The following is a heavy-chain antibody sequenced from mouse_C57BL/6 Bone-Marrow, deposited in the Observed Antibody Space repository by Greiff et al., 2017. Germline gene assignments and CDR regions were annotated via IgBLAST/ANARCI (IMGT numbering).Heavy chain of an antibody. D-gene: IGHD1-1*01. CDR1: GFTFSDYG. Sequence: EVQLVESGGGLVKPGGSLKLSCAASGFTFSDYGMHWVRQAPEKGLEWVAYISSGSSTIYYADTVKGRFTISRDNAKNTLFLQMTSLRSEDTAMYYCARVITTVVATDYAMDYWGQGTSVTVSS. J-gene: IGHJ4*01. V-gene: IGHV5-17*01. CDR3: ARVITTVVATDYAMDY. CDR2: ISSGSSTI.